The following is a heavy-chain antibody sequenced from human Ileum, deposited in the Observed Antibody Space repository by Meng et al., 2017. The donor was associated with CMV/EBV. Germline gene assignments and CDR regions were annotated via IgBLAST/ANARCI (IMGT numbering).Heavy chain of an antibody. Sequence: QVRLEGSCPGLVKPSQTLSLICTVSGDSISSGDFYWTWIRQSPGKGPEWIGYIYYSGSTYYNPSLKSRLTIALDTSKNQFSLRLTSVTDADTGVYYCATEYSASPGWFDPWGQGILVTVSS. CDR3: ATEYSASPGWFDP. V-gene: IGHV4-30-4*08. D-gene: IGHD5-12*01. CDR1: GDSISSGDFY. J-gene: IGHJ5*02. CDR2: IYYSGST.